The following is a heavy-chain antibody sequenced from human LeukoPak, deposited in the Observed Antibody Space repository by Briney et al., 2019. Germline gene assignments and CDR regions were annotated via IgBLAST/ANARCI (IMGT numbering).Heavy chain of an antibody. CDR3: ARDRYYFDSTGYYSTDY. CDR1: GFTFSSYW. Sequence: QPGGSLKLSCAASGFTFSSYWMSWVRHAPGKGLEWVANIKQDGSEKHYVDSVRGRFTLSRDNAKDSLYLQMNSLRADDTAVYYCARDRYYFDSTGYYSTDYWGQGTLVTVSS. V-gene: IGHV3-7*01. CDR2: IKQDGSEK. J-gene: IGHJ4*02. D-gene: IGHD3-22*01.